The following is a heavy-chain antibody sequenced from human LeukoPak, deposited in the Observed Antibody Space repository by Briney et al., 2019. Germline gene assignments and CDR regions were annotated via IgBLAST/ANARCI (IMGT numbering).Heavy chain of an antibody. CDR1: GFTFNTFA. V-gene: IGHV3-30-3*02. CDR3: AKRPTVEPLYYFDY. D-gene: IGHD4-11*01. CDR2: ISYDGDKQ. J-gene: IGHJ4*02. Sequence: PGRSLRLSCAATGFTFNTFAMHGVRQAPGKGLEWLGLISYDGDKQIYPASVKGRFSFSRDNSNNTLYLQMNNLRPEDTALYYCAKRPTVEPLYYFDYWGQGTLVTVCS.